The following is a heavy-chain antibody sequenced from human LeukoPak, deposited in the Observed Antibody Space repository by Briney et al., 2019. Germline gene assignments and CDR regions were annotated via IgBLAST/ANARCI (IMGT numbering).Heavy chain of an antibody. V-gene: IGHV3-23*01. D-gene: IGHD5-18*01. CDR1: GFTFSSYA. CDR2: ISGSGGST. Sequence: GGSLRLSCAASGFTFSSYAMSWVRQAPGKGLEWVSAISGSGGSTYYADSVKGRFTISRDNSKNTLYLQMNSLRAEDTAVYYCAKLREWGGYSYGRDAFDIWGQGTMVTVSS. J-gene: IGHJ3*02. CDR3: AKLREWGGYSYGRDAFDI.